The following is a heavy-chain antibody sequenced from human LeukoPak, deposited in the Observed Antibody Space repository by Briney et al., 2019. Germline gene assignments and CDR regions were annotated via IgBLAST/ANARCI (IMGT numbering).Heavy chain of an antibody. J-gene: IGHJ4*02. CDR1: GFTFSSYA. V-gene: IGHV3-23*01. Sequence: GGSLRLSCVASGFTFSSYAMSWVRQAPGKGLEWVSLISGSGDSTYYADSVKGRLTISRGNSKNTVYLQMNSLRAEDTAVYYCAKKGASSWYPLDFWGQGTLVTVSS. CDR2: ISGSGDST. D-gene: IGHD6-13*01. CDR3: AKKGASSWYPLDF.